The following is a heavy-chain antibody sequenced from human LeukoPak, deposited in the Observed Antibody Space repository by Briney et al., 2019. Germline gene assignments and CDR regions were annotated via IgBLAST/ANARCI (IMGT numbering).Heavy chain of an antibody. CDR2: INPNSGGT. CDR3: ASGTSSSYWNYFDY. V-gene: IGHV1-2*02. J-gene: IGHJ4*02. CDR1: GYTFTGYY. D-gene: IGHD6-6*01. Sequence: ASVKVSCKASGYTFTGYYMHWVRQAPGQGLEWMGWINPNSGGTNYAQKFQGRVTMTRDTSISTAYMELSRLRSDDTAVYYCASGTSSSYWNYFDYWDQGTLVTVSS.